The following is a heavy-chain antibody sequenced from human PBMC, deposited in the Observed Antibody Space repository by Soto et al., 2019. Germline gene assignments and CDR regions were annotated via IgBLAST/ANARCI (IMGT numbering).Heavy chain of an antibody. Sequence: SETLSLTCAVSGGSISSGDYSWSWIRQPPGKGLEWIGYIYLIGSTYYSPSLKSRVTISIDRSKNQFSLNLSSVTAADTAVYYCAREGLGFCTNGVCWFDPWGQGTLVTVSS. D-gene: IGHD2-8*01. J-gene: IGHJ5*02. V-gene: IGHV4-30-2*01. CDR2: IYLIGST. CDR3: AREGLGFCTNGVCWFDP. CDR1: GGSISSGDYS.